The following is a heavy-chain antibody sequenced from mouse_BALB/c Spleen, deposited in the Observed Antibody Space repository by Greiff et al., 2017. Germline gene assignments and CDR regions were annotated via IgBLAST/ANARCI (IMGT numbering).Heavy chain of an antibody. V-gene: IGHV6-6*02. CDR3: TSGSSYYYFDY. Sequence: EVKLVESGGGLVQPGGSMKLSCVASGFTFSNYWMNWVRQSPEKGLEWVAEIRLKSNNYATHYAESVKGRFTISRDDSKSSVYLQMNNLRAEDTGIYYCTSGSSYYYFDYWGQGTTLTVSS. CDR1: GFTFSNYW. J-gene: IGHJ2*01. CDR2: IRLKSNNYAT. D-gene: IGHD1-1*01.